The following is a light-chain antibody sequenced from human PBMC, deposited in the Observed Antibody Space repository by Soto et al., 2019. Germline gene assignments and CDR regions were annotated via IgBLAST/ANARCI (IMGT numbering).Light chain of an antibody. CDR1: SSDVGGYNY. V-gene: IGLV2-14*01. CDR3: SSYISSSTYV. J-gene: IGLJ1*01. CDR2: EVS. Sequence: QSALTQPASVSGSPGQSITISCTGTSSDVGGYNYVSWYQQHPGKAPKLMIYEVSNRPSGLSNRFSGSKSGNTASLTISGLQAEDEADYYCSSYISSSTYVFGTGTKLTVL.